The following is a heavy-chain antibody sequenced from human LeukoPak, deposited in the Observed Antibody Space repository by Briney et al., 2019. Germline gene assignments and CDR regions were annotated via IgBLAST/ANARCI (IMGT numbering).Heavy chain of an antibody. CDR2: IIPILGIA. D-gene: IGHD2-2*01. CDR1: GGTFSSYT. Sequence: GSSVKVSCKASGGTFSSYTISWVRQAPGQGLEWMGRIIPILGIANYPQKFQGRVTITADKSTSTAYMELSSLRSEDTAVYYCARDGVVPAATRFDPWGQGTLVTVSS. V-gene: IGHV1-69*04. CDR3: ARDGVVPAATRFDP. J-gene: IGHJ5*02.